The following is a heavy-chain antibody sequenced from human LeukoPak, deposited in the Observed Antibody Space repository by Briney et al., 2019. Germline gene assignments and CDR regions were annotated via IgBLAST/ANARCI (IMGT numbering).Heavy chain of an antibody. CDR1: GFIVSDAW. CDR3: ARGGHYFDP. V-gene: IGHV3-15*04. J-gene: IGHJ5*02. CDR2: IESRTDGGTT. Sequence: GGSLRLSSAASGFIVSDAWMSWVRQAPGKELEWIGRIESRTDGGTTEYAAPVQDRVTITRDDSKNTLYVHLSSLRIEDTAIYYCARGGHYFDPWGQGTLVTVSS. D-gene: IGHD1-26*01.